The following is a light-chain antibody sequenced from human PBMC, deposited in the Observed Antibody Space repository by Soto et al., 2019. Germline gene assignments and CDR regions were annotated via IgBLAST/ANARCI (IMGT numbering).Light chain of an antibody. CDR2: QAS. Sequence: DIQMTQSPPTLSASVGDRVTITCRASQSISGWLAWYQQKPGKAPNLLIYQASTLESGVPSRFSGSGSGTELTLTISSLQPDDFATYHCQQHNTYSRTFGQGTKVEIK. CDR1: QSISGW. V-gene: IGKV1-5*03. CDR3: QQHNTYSRT. J-gene: IGKJ1*01.